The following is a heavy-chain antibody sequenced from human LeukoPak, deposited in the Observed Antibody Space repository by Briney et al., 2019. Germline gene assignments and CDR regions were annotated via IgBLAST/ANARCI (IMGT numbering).Heavy chain of an antibody. CDR2: TNPNSGNT. D-gene: IGHD6-13*01. CDR1: GYTFTSYD. Sequence: ASVKVSCKASGYTFTSYDINWVRQATGQGLEWMGWTNPNSGNTGYEQKFQGRVTITRNTSISTAYMELSSLRAEDTAVYYCARDPYSSRYMDVWGKGTTVTVSS. CDR3: ARDPYSSRYMDV. V-gene: IGHV1-8*03. J-gene: IGHJ6*03.